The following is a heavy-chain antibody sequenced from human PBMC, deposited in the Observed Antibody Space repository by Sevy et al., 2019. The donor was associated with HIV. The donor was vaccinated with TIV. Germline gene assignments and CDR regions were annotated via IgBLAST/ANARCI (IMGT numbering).Heavy chain of an antibody. D-gene: IGHD3-22*01. Sequence: GGSLRLSCEASGFTFRDYSMNWVRQAPGKGLEWVSSISSGSSYKKSGASGKGRFTISRDNAKNSLYLQLNSLRAKDTAVYYCTRVDYYDTSGSHYWGQGTLVTVSS. CDR1: GFTFRDYS. CDR2: ISSGSSYK. J-gene: IGHJ4*02. CDR3: TRVDYYDTSGSHY. V-gene: IGHV3-21*01.